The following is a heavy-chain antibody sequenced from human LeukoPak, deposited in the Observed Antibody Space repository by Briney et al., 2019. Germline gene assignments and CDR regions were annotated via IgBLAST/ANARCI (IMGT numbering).Heavy chain of an antibody. V-gene: IGHV4-31*03. D-gene: IGHD3-3*01. CDR2: IYYSGST. CDR3: ARLTIFGVVNGMDV. J-gene: IGHJ6*02. CDR1: GGSISSGGYY. Sequence: SETLSLTCTVSGGSISSGGYYWSWIRQHPGKGLEWIGYIYYSGSTYYNPSLKSRVTISVDTSKNQFSLKLSSVTAADTAVYYCARLTIFGVVNGMDVWGQGTAVTVSS.